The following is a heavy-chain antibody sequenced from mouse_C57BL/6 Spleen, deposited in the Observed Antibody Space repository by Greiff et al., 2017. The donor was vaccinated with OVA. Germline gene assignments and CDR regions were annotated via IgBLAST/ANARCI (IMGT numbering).Heavy chain of an antibody. Sequence: VQLQQSGPELVKPGASVKISCKASGYTFTDYYMNWVKQSHGKSLEWIGDINPNNGGTSYNQKFKGKATLTVDKSSSTAYMELRSLTSEDSAVYYCARESLHYYGSRDYFDYWGQGTTLTVSS. CDR1: GYTFTDYY. D-gene: IGHD1-1*01. J-gene: IGHJ2*01. CDR3: ARESLHYYGSRDYFDY. CDR2: INPNNGGT. V-gene: IGHV1-26*01.